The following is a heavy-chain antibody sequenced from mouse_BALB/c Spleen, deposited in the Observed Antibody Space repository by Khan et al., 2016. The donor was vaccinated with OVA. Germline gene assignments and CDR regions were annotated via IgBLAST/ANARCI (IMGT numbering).Heavy chain of an antibody. Sequence: EVELVESGGGLVQPGGSRKLSCAASGFTFSSFGMHWVRQAPEKGLEWVAYFSGDSNTTYYTDTVKGRFTISRDNPKNTLFLQMTSLRSEDTAMYCCADSYWYDYSFDQWGQGTTLTVSS. D-gene: IGHD2-14*01. CDR2: FSGDSNTT. CDR3: ADSYWYDYSFDQ. J-gene: IGHJ2*01. CDR1: GFTFSSFG. V-gene: IGHV5-17*02.